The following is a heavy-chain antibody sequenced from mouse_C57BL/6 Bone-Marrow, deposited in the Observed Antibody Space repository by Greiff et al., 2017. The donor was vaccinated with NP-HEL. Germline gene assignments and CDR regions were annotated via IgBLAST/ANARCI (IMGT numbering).Heavy chain of an antibody. V-gene: IGHV1-64*01. CDR2: IHPNSGST. Sequence: QVQLQQPGAELVKPGASVKLSCKASGYTFTSYWMHWVKQRPGQGLEWIGMIHPNSGSTNYNEKFKSKATLTVDKSSSTAYMQLSSLTSEDSAVYYCARMPGSSYFDYWGQGTTLTVSS. CDR1: GYTFTSYW. CDR3: ARMPGSSYFDY. D-gene: IGHD1-1*01. J-gene: IGHJ2*01.